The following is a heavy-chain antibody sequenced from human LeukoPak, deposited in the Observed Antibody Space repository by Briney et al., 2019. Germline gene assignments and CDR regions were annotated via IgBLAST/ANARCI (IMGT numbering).Heavy chain of an antibody. V-gene: IGHV3-23*01. CDR2: ISDSGGST. J-gene: IGHJ3*01. CDR1: GFSFSSYA. CDR3: AKGKINHDGAFDA. D-gene: IGHD3-16*01. Sequence: GGSLSLSCAASGFSFSSYAMSWVRQAAGKGLEWVSGISDSGGSTYYADSVKARFTISRDNSKKQLILQVDSLRAEDTAVYYCAKGKINHDGAFDAWGQGTRVTVSS.